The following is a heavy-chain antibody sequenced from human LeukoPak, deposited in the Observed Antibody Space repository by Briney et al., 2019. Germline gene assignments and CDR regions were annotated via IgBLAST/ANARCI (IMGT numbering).Heavy chain of an antibody. CDR3: ARATVTVAFDY. V-gene: IGHV3-64*01. CDR2: ISSNGGST. Sequence: GGSLRLSCAASGFTFSSYAMRWVRQAPGKGLEYVSAISSNGGSTYYANSVKGRFTISRDNSKNTLYLQMGSLRAEDMAVYYCARATVTVAFDYWGQGTLVTVSS. J-gene: IGHJ4*02. D-gene: IGHD4-17*01. CDR1: GFTFSSYA.